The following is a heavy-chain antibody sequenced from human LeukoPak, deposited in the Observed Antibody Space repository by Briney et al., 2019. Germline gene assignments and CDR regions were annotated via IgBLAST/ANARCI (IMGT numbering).Heavy chain of an antibody. CDR2: ISAYNGNT. J-gene: IGHJ4*02. CDR1: GYTFTSYG. CDR3: ARDIVATTPVDYFDY. Sequence: ASVKVSCKASGYTFTSYGISWVRQAPGQGLEWMGWISAYNGNTNYAQKLQGRVTMTTDTSTSTAYMELGSLRSDDTAVYYCARDIVATTPVDYFDYWGQGTLVTDSS. V-gene: IGHV1-18*01. D-gene: IGHD5-12*01.